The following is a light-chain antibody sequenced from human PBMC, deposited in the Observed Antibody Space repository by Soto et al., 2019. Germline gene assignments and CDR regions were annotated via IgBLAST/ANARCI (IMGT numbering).Light chain of an antibody. CDR3: QSYDSSLSGSV. Sequence: QAVLTQPPSVSGAPGQRVTISCTGSSSNIGAGYDVYWYQQLPGTAPKLLIYGNSNRPSGVPDRFSDSKSGTSASLAITGLQAEDEADYYCQSYDSSLSGSVFGGGTKVTVL. J-gene: IGLJ2*01. CDR1: SSNIGAGYD. CDR2: GNS. V-gene: IGLV1-40*01.